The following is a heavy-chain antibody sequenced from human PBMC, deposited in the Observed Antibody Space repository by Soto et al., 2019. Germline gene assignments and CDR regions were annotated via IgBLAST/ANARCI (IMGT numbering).Heavy chain of an antibody. Sequence: PGGSLRLSCAASGFTFRSYSMNWVRQAPGKGLEWVSSISSSSSYIYYADSVKGRFTISRDNAKNSLYLQMNSPRAEDTAVYYCARWSCSGGSCYVAEGYWGHGTLGTVSS. CDR1: GFTFRSYS. CDR3: ARWSCSGGSCYVAEGY. CDR2: ISSSSSYI. V-gene: IGHV3-21*01. J-gene: IGHJ4*01. D-gene: IGHD2-15*01.